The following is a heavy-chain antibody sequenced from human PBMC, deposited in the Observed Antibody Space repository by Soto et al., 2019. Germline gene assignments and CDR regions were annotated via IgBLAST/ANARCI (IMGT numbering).Heavy chain of an antibody. CDR1: GGSISSGGYS. D-gene: IGHD2-2*01. Sequence: SETLSLTCAVSGGSISSGGYSWSWIRQPPGKGLEWIGYIYHSGSTYYNPSLKSRVTISVDRSKNQFSLKLSSVTAADTAVYYCARGGYCISTSCHGDWFDPWGQGTLVTV. V-gene: IGHV4-30-2*01. CDR2: IYHSGST. J-gene: IGHJ5*02. CDR3: ARGGYCISTSCHGDWFDP.